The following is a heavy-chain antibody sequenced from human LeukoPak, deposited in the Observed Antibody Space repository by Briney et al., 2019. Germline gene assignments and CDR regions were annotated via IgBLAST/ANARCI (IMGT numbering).Heavy chain of an antibody. CDR3: AKARWSAALYYFDY. Sequence: PGGSLRLSCAASGFTFRSYGMHWVRHAPGKGLEWVAVISYDGSNKYYADSVKGRFTISRDNSKKTLYLQMNSLRAEDTAVYYCAKARWSAALYYFDYWGQGTLVTVSS. V-gene: IGHV3-30*18. D-gene: IGHD6-13*01. J-gene: IGHJ4*02. CDR1: GFTFRSYG. CDR2: ISYDGSNK.